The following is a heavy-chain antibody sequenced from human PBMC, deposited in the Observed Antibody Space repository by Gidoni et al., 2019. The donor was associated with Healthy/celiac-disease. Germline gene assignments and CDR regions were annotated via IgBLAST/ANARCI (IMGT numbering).Heavy chain of an antibody. Sequence: QVQLQESGPGLVKPSQTLSLTCTVSGGSISCGGYYWSWIRQHPGKGLEWIGYIYYSWSTYYNPSLKSRVTISVDTSKNQFSLKLSSVTAADTAVYYCARDEVATIHGGIGYWGQGTLVTVSS. J-gene: IGHJ4*02. CDR3: ARDEVATIHGGIGY. V-gene: IGHV4-31*03. CDR1: GGSISCGGYY. CDR2: IYYSWST. D-gene: IGHD5-12*01.